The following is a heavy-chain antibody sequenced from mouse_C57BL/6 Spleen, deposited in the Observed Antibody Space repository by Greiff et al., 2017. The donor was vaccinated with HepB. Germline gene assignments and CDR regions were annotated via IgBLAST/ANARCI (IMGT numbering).Heavy chain of an antibody. V-gene: IGHV5-9-1*02. D-gene: IGHD1-1*01. J-gene: IGHJ2*01. CDR3: TRGDYGSSYTFDY. CDR2: ISSGGDYI. CDR1: GFTFSSYA. Sequence: EVMLVESGEGLVKPGGSLKLSCAASGFTFSSYAMSWVRQTPEKRLEWVAYISSGGDYIYYADTVKGRFTISRDNARNTLYLQMSSLKSEDTAMYYCTRGDYGSSYTFDYWGQGTTLTVSS.